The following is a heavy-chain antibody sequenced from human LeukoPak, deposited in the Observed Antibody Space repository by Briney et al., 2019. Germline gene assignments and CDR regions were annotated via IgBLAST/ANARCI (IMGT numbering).Heavy chain of an antibody. CDR1: GFTFSSYA. CDR3: AKDRTAMVEFDY. D-gene: IGHD5-18*01. Sequence: PGGSLRLSCAASGFTFSSYAMSWVRQAPGKGLEWVSAISGSGGSTYYADSVKGRFTIPRDNSKNTLYLQMNSLRAEDTAVYYCAKDRTAMVEFDYWGQGTLVTVSS. V-gene: IGHV3-23*01. CDR2: ISGSGGST. J-gene: IGHJ4*02.